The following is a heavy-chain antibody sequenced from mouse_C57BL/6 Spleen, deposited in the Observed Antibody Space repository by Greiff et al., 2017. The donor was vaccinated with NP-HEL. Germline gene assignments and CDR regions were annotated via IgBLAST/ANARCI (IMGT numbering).Heavy chain of an antibody. CDR3: ARDYYGSSSYYFDY. V-gene: IGHV1-52*01. J-gene: IGHJ2*01. CDR1: GYTFTSYW. D-gene: IGHD1-1*01. Sequence: VKLQQSGAELVRPGSSVKLSCKASGYTFTSYWMHWVKQRPIQGLEWIGNIDPSDSETHYNQKFKDKATLTVDKSSSTAYMQLSSLTSEDSAVYYCARDYYGSSSYYFDYWGQGTTLTVSS. CDR2: IDPSDSET.